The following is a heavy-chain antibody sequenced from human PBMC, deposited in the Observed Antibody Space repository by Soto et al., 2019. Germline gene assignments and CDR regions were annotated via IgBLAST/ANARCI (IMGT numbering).Heavy chain of an antibody. V-gene: IGHV1-69*13. CDR3: ARGATSSSGSYSYYYYGMDV. D-gene: IGHD1-26*01. CDR2: IIPIFGTA. CDR1: GGTFSSYA. Sequence: ASVKVSCKASGGTFSSYAISWVRQAPGQGLEWMGGIIPIFGTANYAQKFQGRVTITADESTSTAYMELSSLRSEDTGVYYCARGATSSSGSYSYYYYGMDVWGQGTTVTVSS. J-gene: IGHJ6*02.